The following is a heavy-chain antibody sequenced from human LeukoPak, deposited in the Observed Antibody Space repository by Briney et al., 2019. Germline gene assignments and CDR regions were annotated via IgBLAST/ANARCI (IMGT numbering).Heavy chain of an antibody. CDR2: INHSGST. V-gene: IGHV4-34*01. J-gene: IGHJ4*02. D-gene: IGHD2-21*02. CDR3: ARGAAYCGGDCSDY. Sequence: SETLSLTCAVYGGSFSGYYWSWIRQPPGKGLEWIGEINHSGSTNYNPSLKSRVTISVDTSKNQFSLKLSSVTAADTAVYYCARGAAYCGGDCSDYWGQGTLVTVSS. CDR1: GGSFSGYY.